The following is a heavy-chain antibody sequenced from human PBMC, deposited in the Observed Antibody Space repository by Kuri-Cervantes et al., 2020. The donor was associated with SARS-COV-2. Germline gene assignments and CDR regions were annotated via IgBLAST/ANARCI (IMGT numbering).Heavy chain of an antibody. J-gene: IGHJ4*02. Sequence: GGSLRLSCAASGFTFSSYAMSWVRQAPGKGLEWVSAISGSGGSTYYADSVKGRFTISRDNSKNTLYLQMSSLRAEDTAVYYCARDLAGRRQWLVSWGQGTLVTVSS. D-gene: IGHD6-19*01. CDR3: ARDLAGRRQWLVS. CDR1: GFTFSSYA. V-gene: IGHV3-23*01. CDR2: ISGSGGST.